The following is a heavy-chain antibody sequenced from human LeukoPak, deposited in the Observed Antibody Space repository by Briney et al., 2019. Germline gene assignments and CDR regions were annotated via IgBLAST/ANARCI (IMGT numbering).Heavy chain of an antibody. D-gene: IGHD2-21*02. Sequence: SETLSLTCTVSGGSISSYYWSWIRQSPGKGLKWIGEIDDGGNTNYNPSLMSRVIVSMEKSKKQFSLVMRSVAAADTAVYYCARFSRITWGDWGDAFDIWGQGTTVIVSS. CDR3: ARFSRITWGDWGDAFDI. J-gene: IGHJ3*02. CDR1: GGSISSYY. V-gene: IGHV4-34*01. CDR2: IDDGGNT.